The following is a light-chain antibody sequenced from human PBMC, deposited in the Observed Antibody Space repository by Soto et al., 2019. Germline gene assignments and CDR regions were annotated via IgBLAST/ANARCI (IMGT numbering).Light chain of an antibody. Sequence: DIVMTQSPDSLAVSLGERATINCKSSQSVLYSSNNKNYLAWYQQKPGQPPKLLIYWASTRESGVPDRFSGSGSGTDFTLTICSLQAEDVAVYYCQQYYSTPRTFGQGTKVEI. J-gene: IGKJ1*01. CDR3: QQYYSTPRT. CDR1: QSVLYSSNNKNY. CDR2: WAS. V-gene: IGKV4-1*01.